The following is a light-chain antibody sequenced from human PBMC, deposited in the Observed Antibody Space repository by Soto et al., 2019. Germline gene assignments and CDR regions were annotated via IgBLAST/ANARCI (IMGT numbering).Light chain of an antibody. CDR2: DVS. Sequence: QSVLTQPASVSGSPGQSITISCSGTSSDVGGYNYVSWYQHYPGTAPKLIIYDVSNRPSGVSNRFSGSKSGNTASLTISGLQAEDEADYYCSSYTSSNTLGVFGGGTQLTVL. V-gene: IGLV2-14*03. J-gene: IGLJ2*01. CDR3: SSYTSSNTLGV. CDR1: SSDVGGYNY.